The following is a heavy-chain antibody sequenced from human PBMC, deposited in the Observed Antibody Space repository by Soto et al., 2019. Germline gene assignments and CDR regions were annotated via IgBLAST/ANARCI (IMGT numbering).Heavy chain of an antibody. CDR1: AGSISRYY. Sequence: HVQLQESGPGLVKPSEPLSLTCSVSAGSISRYYWGWVRQSPGEGLEWIAHISYTVDASYNPSLQSRVTISLATSKNQIALSLMSVTAADTAVYYCVGSLMSRAMESFDYWGQGTLVTVTS. D-gene: IGHD5-18*01. CDR2: ISYTVDA. V-gene: IGHV4-59*01. CDR3: VGSLMSRAMESFDY. J-gene: IGHJ4*02.